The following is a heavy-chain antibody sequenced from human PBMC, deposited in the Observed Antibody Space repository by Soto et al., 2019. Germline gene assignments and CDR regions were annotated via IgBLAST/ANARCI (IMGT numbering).Heavy chain of an antibody. D-gene: IGHD3-3*01. J-gene: IGHJ6*02. V-gene: IGHV1-58*01. CDR2: IVVGSGNT. CDR1: GFTFTSSA. CDR3: AADEVLRLAYYYGMDV. Sequence: QMQLVQSGPEVKKPGTSVKVSCKASGFTFTSSAVRWVRQARGQRLEWIGWIVVGSGNTNYAQKFQERVTITRDMSTSTAYMELSSLRSEDTAVYYCAADEVLRLAYYYGMDVWGQGTTVTVSS.